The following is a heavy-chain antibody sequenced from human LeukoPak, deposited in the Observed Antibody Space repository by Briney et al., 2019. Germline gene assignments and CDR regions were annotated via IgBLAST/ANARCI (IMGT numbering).Heavy chain of an antibody. CDR3: ARGSEAVAGSEDY. CDR1: GFTFDDYG. V-gene: IGHV3-20*04. D-gene: IGHD6-19*01. CDR2: INWNGGST. Sequence: GGSLRLSCAASGFTFDDYGMSWVRHVPGKGLEWVSGINWNGGSTGYADSVKGRFTISRDNAKNSLYLQMNSLRAEDTALYYCARGSEAVAGSEDYWGQGTLVTVSS. J-gene: IGHJ4*02.